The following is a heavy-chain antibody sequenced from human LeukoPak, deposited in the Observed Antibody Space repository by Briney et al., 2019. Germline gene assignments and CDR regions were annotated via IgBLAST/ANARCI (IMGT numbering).Heavy chain of an antibody. CDR3: ASPLSRIVGAINY. J-gene: IGHJ4*02. CDR1: GYTFTDYY. CDR2: NNPSSGGT. D-gene: IGHD1-26*01. V-gene: IGHV1-2*02. Sequence: ASVKVSCTASGYTFTDYYMYWGRQAPGAGVGWMGRNNPSSGGTNHAQKSQVRVTMTRDTSNTTAYLELSTLTSDATAVYDCASPLSRIVGAINYWGQGTAVTVSS.